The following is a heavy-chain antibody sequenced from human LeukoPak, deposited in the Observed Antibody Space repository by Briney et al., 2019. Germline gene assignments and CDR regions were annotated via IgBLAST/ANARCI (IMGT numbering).Heavy chain of an antibody. Sequence: GGSLRLSCAASGFTFSSYSMNWVRQAPRKGLEWVGRIKSKTDGGTTDYAAPVKGRFTISRDDSKNTLYLQMDSLKIEDTAVYYCTTALLRSAAKMDWGQGTLVTASS. CDR3: TTALLRSAAKMD. V-gene: IGHV3-15*01. D-gene: IGHD2-15*01. CDR1: GFTFSSYS. CDR2: IKSKTDGGTT. J-gene: IGHJ4*02.